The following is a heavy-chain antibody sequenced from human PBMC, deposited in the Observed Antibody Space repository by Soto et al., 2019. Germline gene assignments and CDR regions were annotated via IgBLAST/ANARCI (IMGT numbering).Heavy chain of an antibody. V-gene: IGHV3-74*03. Sequence: EVQLVESGGGLVQPGGSLRLSCAASGFSLSSEWMHWVRQSPGGGLLWVSRIKNDGSVTTYAESVRGRFSISRDTAKNTLYLEMNSLRPEDTGVYYCARVGGPSRSSGAFDIWGQGTKVTVSS. CDR2: IKNDGSVT. D-gene: IGHD6-13*01. J-gene: IGHJ3*02. CDR1: GFSLSSEW. CDR3: ARVGGPSRSSGAFDI.